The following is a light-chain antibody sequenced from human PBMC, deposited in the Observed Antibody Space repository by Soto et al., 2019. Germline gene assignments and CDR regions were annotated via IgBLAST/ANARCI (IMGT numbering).Light chain of an antibody. Sequence: EIVMTQSPATLSVSPGERATLSCRASQSVSSNLAWYQQKPGQAPRLLIYGAYTRATGIPARFSGSGSGTASTLTISSLQSEDFALYHWQKHNKCCSYICGQGTKLEIK. CDR1: QSVSSN. CDR2: GAY. CDR3: QKHNKCCSYI. J-gene: IGKJ2*01. V-gene: IGKV3-15*01.